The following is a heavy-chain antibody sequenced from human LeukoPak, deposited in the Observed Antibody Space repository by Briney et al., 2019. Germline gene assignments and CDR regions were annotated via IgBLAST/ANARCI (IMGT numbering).Heavy chain of an antibody. CDR3: ARDGDSSGYYYGSYFDY. J-gene: IGHJ4*02. Sequence: GGSLRLSCAASGFTFSSYWMGWVRQAPGKRLEWVANIKQDGSEKYYVDSVKGRFTISRDNAKNSLYLQMNSLRAEDTAVYYCARDGDSSGYYYGSYFDYWGQGTLVTVSS. V-gene: IGHV3-7*01. D-gene: IGHD3-22*01. CDR2: IKQDGSEK. CDR1: GFTFSSYW.